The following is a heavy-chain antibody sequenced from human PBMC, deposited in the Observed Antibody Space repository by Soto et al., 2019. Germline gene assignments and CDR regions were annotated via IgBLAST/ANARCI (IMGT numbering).Heavy chain of an antibody. CDR1: GVEFSSYY. CDR3: ARDDSLAAIDY. CDR2: INHSGST. J-gene: IGHJ4*02. D-gene: IGHD1-1*01. V-gene: IGHV4-34*01. Sequence: TATLSLTYDLHGVEFSSYYWSWIRQPPGKGLEWIGEINHSGSTNYNPSLKSRVTISVDTSKNQFSLKLSSVTAADTAVYYCARDDSLAAIDYWGQGTLVTVSS.